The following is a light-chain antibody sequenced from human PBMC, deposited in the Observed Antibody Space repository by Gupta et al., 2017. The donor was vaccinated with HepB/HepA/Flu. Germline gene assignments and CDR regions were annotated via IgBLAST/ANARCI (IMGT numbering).Light chain of an antibody. J-gene: IGKJ4*01. CDR3: QQDNNWPPIT. V-gene: IGKV3-15*01. Sequence: EIVLTQSPATLSVSPGERATLSCRASQSLSSNLAWYKQKPGQAPRLLIYGASTRATGIPARFSGSEYGTEFTLTISSRQSEDFAVYYCQQDNNWPPITFGGGTRVEIK. CDR1: QSLSSN. CDR2: GAS.